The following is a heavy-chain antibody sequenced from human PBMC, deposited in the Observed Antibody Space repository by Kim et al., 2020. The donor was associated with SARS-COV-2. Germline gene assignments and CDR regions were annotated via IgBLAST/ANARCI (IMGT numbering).Heavy chain of an antibody. J-gene: IGHJ3*02. D-gene: IGHD6-19*01. CDR3: ANAIAVAGYDAFDI. CDR2: INTNTGNP. Sequence: ASVKVSCKASGYTFTSYAMNWVRQAPGQGLEWMGWINTNTGNPTYAQGFTGRFVFSLDTSVSTAYLQISSLKAEDTAVYYCANAIAVAGYDAFDIWGQGTMVTVSS. CDR1: GYTFTSYA. V-gene: IGHV7-4-1*02.